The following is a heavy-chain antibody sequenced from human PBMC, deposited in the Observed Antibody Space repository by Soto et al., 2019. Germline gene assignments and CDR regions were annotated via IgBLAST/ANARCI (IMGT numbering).Heavy chain of an antibody. D-gene: IGHD3-10*01. CDR3: AVAMVREILIFESSGMHV. V-gene: IGHV1-69*01. Sequence: QVHLVQSGAEVKKPGSSVKVSCKTSGGSFNNYAVSWVRQAPGQGLEWMGGIIRNFETPNYAQKFQDRVTIITDESTSTVYMELRSLRSNDTAVYYCAVAMVREILIFESSGMHVWGQGTTVIVSS. CDR1: GGSFNNYA. CDR2: IIRNFETP. J-gene: IGHJ6*02.